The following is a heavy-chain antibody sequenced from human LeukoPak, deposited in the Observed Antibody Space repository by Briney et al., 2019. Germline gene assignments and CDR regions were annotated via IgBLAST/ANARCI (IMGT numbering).Heavy chain of an antibody. J-gene: IGHJ4*02. CDR2: IKQDASER. CDR3: ATPTAGTWHFDY. V-gene: IGHV3-7*01. Sequence: GGSLKFSCAASGFTFSSYWLTWFRQAPGKGLEWVANIKQDASERYYVDSVKGRFTISRDNAKNSLYLQMNSLRAEDTAVYYCATPTAGTWHFDYWGQGTLVTVSS. CDR1: GFTFSSYW. D-gene: IGHD1-1*01.